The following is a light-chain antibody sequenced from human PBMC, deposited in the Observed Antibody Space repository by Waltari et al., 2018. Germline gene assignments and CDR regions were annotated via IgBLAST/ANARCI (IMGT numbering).Light chain of an antibody. V-gene: IGKV2-30*01. CDR3: MQGIQWPFT. CDR2: KVS. CDR1: QSLVNSDGNTY. J-gene: IGKJ2*01. Sequence: DVVMTQSPISLPVTLGQPASISCRSSQSLVNSDGNTYLNWFQQRPGQSPRRLIYKVSNRDSGVPDKFSGSGSGTDFTLKISRVEAEDVGVYYCMQGIQWPFTFGQGPSWRS.